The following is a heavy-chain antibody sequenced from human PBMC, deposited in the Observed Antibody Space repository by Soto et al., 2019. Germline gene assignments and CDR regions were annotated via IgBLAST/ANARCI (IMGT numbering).Heavy chain of an antibody. V-gene: IGHV3-15*07. CDR2: IKTNSEGGTT. Sequence: EVHLVESGGGLIYPGGSLRLSCAASGLTISNAWMNWVRQAPGKGLEWVGGIKTNSEGGTTDYAAAVKGRFTVSRDDSKNTLYLQMNSLKTEDTAVYYCTTGSVEGVWGQGTMVAVSS. CDR1: GLTISNAW. J-gene: IGHJ6*02. CDR3: TTGSVEGV.